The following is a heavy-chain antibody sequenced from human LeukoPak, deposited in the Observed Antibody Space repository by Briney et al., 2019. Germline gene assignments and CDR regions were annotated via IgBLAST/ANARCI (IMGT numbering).Heavy chain of an antibody. Sequence: SETLSLTCAVYGGSFSGYYWSWIRQPPGKGLEWFGEINHSGSTNYNPSLKSRVTISVDTSKNQFSLKLSSVTAADTAVYYCASHYYDSSGYYHPVDYWGQGTLVTVSS. J-gene: IGHJ4*02. D-gene: IGHD3-22*01. CDR2: INHSGST. CDR1: GGSFSGYY. CDR3: ASHYYDSSGYYHPVDY. V-gene: IGHV4-34*01.